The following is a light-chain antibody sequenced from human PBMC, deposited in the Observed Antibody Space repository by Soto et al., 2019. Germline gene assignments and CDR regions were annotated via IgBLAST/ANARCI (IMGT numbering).Light chain of an antibody. J-gene: IGLJ3*02. Sequence: QPVVTQEPSLTVSPGGTVTLTCGSSTGAVTSGHYPYWFQQKPGQAPRTLIFETSNKHSWTPARFSGSLLGGKAALTLSGAQPEDEAEYYCLLSYSNSRRVFGGGTQLTVL. V-gene: IGLV7-46*01. CDR3: LLSYSNSRRV. CDR2: ETS. CDR1: TGAVTSGHY.